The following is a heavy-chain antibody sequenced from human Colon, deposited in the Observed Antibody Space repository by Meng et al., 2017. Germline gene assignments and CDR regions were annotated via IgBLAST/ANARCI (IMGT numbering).Heavy chain of an antibody. CDR2: IKQDGSER. V-gene: IGHV3-7*01. CDR1: GFTFSNYW. CDR3: ARDIPHYYDSSGYYEFDY. Sequence: GGSLRLSCAASGFTFSNYWMTWVRQAPGKGLEWVANIKQDGSERFYLDSVRGRFTISRDNAKNSLYLQMNSLRAEDTAVYYCARDIPHYYDSSGYYEFDYWGQGTLVTVSS. D-gene: IGHD3-22*01. J-gene: IGHJ4*02.